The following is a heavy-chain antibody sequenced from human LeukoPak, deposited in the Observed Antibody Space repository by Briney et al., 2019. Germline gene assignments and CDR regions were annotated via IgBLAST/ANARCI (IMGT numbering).Heavy chain of an antibody. D-gene: IGHD2-15*01. V-gene: IGHV4-4*02. CDR3: ASSYCSGGSCSNWFDP. Sequence: SETLSLTCAVSGGSISSSNWWSWVRQPPGKGLEWIGEIYHSGSTNYNPSLKSRVTISVDKSKNQFSLKLSSVTAADTAVYYCASSYCSGGSCSNWFDPWGQGTLVTVSS. CDR2: IYHSGST. CDR1: GGSISSSNW. J-gene: IGHJ5*02.